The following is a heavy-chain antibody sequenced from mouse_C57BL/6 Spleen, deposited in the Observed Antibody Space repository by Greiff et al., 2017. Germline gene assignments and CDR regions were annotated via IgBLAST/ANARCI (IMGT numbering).Heavy chain of an antibody. V-gene: IGHV7-1*01. CDR2: SRNKDNDYKT. CDR1: GFTLSDFY. CDR3: ARESPYYYGSRCAMDY. J-gene: IGHJ4*01. D-gene: IGHD1-1*01. Sequence: EVKLVESGGGLVQSGRSLRLSCATSGFTLSDFYMEWVRQAPGKGLEWIAASRNKDNDYKTASSASVKGRIIASRATSQSILYLQMHALRAEDTASLYCARESPYYYGSRCAMDYWGQGTSVTVSS.